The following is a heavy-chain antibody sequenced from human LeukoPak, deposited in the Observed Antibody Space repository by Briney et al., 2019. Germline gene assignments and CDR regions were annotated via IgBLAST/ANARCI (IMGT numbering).Heavy chain of an antibody. CDR1: GFTVSSNY. CDR2: IYSGGST. D-gene: IGHD3-10*01. Sequence: GGSLRLSCAASGFTVSSNYMSWVRQAPGKGLEWVSVIYSGGSTYYADSVKGRFTISRDNSKNTLYLQMNSLRAEDTAVYYCASDRYYGSGSYPRYYGMDVWGQGTTVTVSS. J-gene: IGHJ6*02. V-gene: IGHV3-66*01. CDR3: ASDRYYGSGSYPRYYGMDV.